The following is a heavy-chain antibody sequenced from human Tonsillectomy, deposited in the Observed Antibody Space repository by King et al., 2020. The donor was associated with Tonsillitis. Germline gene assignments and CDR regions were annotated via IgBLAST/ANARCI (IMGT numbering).Heavy chain of an antibody. D-gene: IGHD2-21*01. V-gene: IGHV3-23*04. CDR3: AKCGRWEDNYCCGMDV. J-gene: IGHJ6*02. CDR1: GFTFSGYA. Sequence: VQLVESGGGLVQPGGSLRLSCAASGFTFSGYAMTWVRQAPGKGLEWVSAINSDGGRTSYADSVKGRFTISRDNSKNTLYLQMNSLRAEDTAVYYCAKCGRWEDNYCCGMDVWGQESMVSVSS. CDR2: INSDGGRT.